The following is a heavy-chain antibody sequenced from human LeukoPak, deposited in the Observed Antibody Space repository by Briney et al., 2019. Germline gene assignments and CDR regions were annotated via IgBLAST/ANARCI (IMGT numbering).Heavy chain of an antibody. J-gene: IGHJ4*02. CDR1: GFTCSSYS. V-gene: IGHV3-21*05. Sequence: GGSLRLSCAASGFTCSSYSMNWVRQAPGKGLEWVSYISSSSGNTIYYADSVRGRFTISRDNAKNSLYLQMNSLRAEDTAVYYCAKNGGSQCYSHLDSWGQGTLVTVSS. CDR3: AKNGGSQCYSHLDS. CDR2: ISSSSGNTI. D-gene: IGHD2-15*01.